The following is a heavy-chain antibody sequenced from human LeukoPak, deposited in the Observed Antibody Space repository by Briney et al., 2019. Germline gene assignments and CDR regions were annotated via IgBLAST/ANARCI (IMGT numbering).Heavy chain of an antibody. CDR3: AKDVTAVSIWNGASDFDY. CDR1: GFTFSSYS. D-gene: IGHD1-1*01. CDR2: ISGDAGRT. V-gene: IGHV3-23*01. J-gene: IGHJ4*02. Sequence: GGSLRLSCAASGFTFSSYSMNWVRQAPGKGLEWVSGISGDAGRTYYSDSVKGRFTISRDNSKSTLYLQMNSLRGEDTAIYYCAKDVTAVSIWNGASDFDYWGQGTLVTVSS.